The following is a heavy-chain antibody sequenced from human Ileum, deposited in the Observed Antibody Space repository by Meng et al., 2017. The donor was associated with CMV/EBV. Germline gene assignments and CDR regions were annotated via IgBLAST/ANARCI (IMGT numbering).Heavy chain of an antibody. CDR3: ARDRISISSGSYYGGYYYYGMDV. CDR1: GFTFSSYS. CDR2: ISSSSSYI. Sequence: GESLKISCAASGFTFSSYSMNWVRQAPGKGLEWVSSISSSSSYIYYADSVKGRFIISRDNAKNSLYLQMNSLRAEDTAEYYCARDRISISSGSYYGGYYYYGMDVWGQGTTVTVSS. D-gene: IGHD3-10*01. J-gene: IGHJ6*02. V-gene: IGHV3-21*01.